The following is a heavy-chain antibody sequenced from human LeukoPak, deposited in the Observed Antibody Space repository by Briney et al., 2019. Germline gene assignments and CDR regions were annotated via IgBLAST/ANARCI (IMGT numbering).Heavy chain of an antibody. CDR1: GDSVSRSDSY. V-gene: IGHV4-39*01. D-gene: IGHD3-22*01. Sequence: SETLSLTCSVSGDSVSRSDSYLDWIRQPPGKGLEWIGTIYYSGRTYYSPSLKSRVTLSVDPSNNQFSLSLRSVTAAETAVYYCARRRYYDGSGYLEWGQGTLLSVSS. J-gene: IGHJ1*01. CDR3: ARRRYYDGSGYLE. CDR2: IYYSGRT.